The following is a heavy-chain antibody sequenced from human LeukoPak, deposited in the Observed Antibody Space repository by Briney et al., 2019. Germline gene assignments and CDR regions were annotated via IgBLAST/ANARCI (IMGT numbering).Heavy chain of an antibody. CDR2: IKQDGSEK. J-gene: IGHJ6*03. Sequence: PGGSLRLSCAASGFTFSSYWMSWVRQAPGKRLEWVANIKQDGSEKYYVDSVKGRFTISRDNAKNSLYLQMNSLRTEDTAVYYCVRDNSGWYRPALGRETAYYYYYYMGVWGKGTTVTISS. V-gene: IGHV3-7*01. CDR3: VRDNSGWYRPALGRETAYYYYYYMGV. CDR1: GFTFSSYW. D-gene: IGHD6-19*01.